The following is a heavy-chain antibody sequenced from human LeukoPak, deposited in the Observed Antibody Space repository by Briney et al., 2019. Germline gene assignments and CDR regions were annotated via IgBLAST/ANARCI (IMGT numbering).Heavy chain of an antibody. D-gene: IGHD1-26*01. CDR1: GFTFSSYA. V-gene: IGHV3-30-3*01. CDR3: ARAIVGATLTFFDY. Sequence: GGSLRLSCAASGFTFSSYAMPWVRQAPGKGLEWVAVISYDGSNKYYADSVKGRFTISRDNSKNTLYLQMNSLRAEDTAVYYCARAIVGATLTFFDYWGQGTLVTVSS. J-gene: IGHJ4*02. CDR2: ISYDGSNK.